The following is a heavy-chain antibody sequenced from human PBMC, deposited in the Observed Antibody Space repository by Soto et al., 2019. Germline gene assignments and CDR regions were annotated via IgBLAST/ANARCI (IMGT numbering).Heavy chain of an antibody. J-gene: IGHJ4*02. V-gene: IGHV3-30*18. CDR1: GFDFTYYA. CDR3: AKDEGVGGTLGLFDY. CDR2: MSSDGSKI. D-gene: IGHD1-26*01. Sequence: QVQLVESGGGAVQPGESLRLSCVASGFDFTYYAMHWVRQAPGKGLESVAVMSSDGSKIHHTDSVKGRFTISRDNSKNTLYLQMNSMRKEDTALYFGAKDEGVGGTLGLFDYWGQGTLVSVSS.